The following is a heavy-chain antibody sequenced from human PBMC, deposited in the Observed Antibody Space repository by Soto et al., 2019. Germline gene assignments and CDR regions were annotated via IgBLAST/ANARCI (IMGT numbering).Heavy chain of an antibody. D-gene: IGHD3-10*01. CDR3: ASSAGHPGDFFYYNGMDV. CDR2: VYTRDST. CDR1: CPSLTSSF. V-gene: IGHV4-59*13. Sequence: SETLSLTRNISCPSLTSSFWHRIRQPPGEGPGWVGHVYTRDSTRYNPSLKSRVTISVDTSKRQFYLRLNSVTAADTAVYYCASSAGHPGDFFYYNGMDVWGQGTTVTVSS. J-gene: IGHJ6*02.